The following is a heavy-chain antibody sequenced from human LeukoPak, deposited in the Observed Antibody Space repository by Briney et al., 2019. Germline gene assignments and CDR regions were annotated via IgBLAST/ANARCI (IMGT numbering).Heavy chain of an antibody. Sequence: ASVKVSCKASGYTFTSYAMNWVRQAPGQGLEWMGWINTNTGNPTYAQGFTGRFVFSLDTSVSTAYLQISSLKAEDTAVYYCARDLRKVVVVPAGIHVLHYGMDVWGQGTTVTVSS. D-gene: IGHD2-2*02. CDR3: ARDLRKVVVVPAGIHVLHYGMDV. CDR1: GYTFTSYA. V-gene: IGHV7-4-1*02. J-gene: IGHJ6*02. CDR2: INTNTGNP.